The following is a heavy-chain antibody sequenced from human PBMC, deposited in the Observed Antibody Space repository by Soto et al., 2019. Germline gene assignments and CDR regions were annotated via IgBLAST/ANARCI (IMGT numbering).Heavy chain of an antibody. D-gene: IGHD1-26*01. Sequence: TLSLTCSVSGASTVSHYHWTWIRQPPGKGLEWMGYIFNSGTTFYNPSLTSRLSISMDTSGNHFSLELRSVTAADTAVYYFALELGPTTGLDYWGQGTLVTVSS. V-gene: IGHV4-31*02. CDR2: IFNSGTT. CDR3: ALELGPTTGLDY. CDR1: GASTVSHYH. J-gene: IGHJ4*02.